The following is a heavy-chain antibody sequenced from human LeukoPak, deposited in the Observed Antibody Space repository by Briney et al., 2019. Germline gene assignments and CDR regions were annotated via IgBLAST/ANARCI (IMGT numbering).Heavy chain of an antibody. J-gene: IGHJ4*02. CDR2: INPNSGGT. CDR1: GYTFTGYY. CDR3: ARVRYCGGDCYLYYFDY. D-gene: IGHD2-21*02. Sequence: GASVKVSCKASGYTFTGYYVHWVRQAPGQGLEWMGWINPNSGGTNYAQKFQGRVTMTRDASISTAYMELSRLRSDDTAVYYCARVRYCGGDCYLYYFDYWGQGTLVTVSS. V-gene: IGHV1-2*02.